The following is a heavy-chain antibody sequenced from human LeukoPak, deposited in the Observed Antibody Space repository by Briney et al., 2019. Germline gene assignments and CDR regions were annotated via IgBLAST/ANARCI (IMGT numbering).Heavy chain of an antibody. CDR2: ISGSGDST. CDR1: GFTFISYA. V-gene: IGHV3-23*01. D-gene: IGHD2-15*01. CDR3: AKVAGYSTPYYFDY. J-gene: IGHJ4*02. Sequence: GALRLSCAASGFTFISYAMSWVRQAPGKGLEWVPAISGSGDSTYYADSVKGRFTISRDNSKNTLYLQMNSLRAEDTAVYYCAKVAGYSTPYYFDYWGQGTLVTVSS.